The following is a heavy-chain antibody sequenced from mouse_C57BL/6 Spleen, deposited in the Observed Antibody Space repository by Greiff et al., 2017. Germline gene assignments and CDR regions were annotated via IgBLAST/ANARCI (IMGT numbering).Heavy chain of an antibody. CDR3: ASHFVTTVPRYFDV. J-gene: IGHJ1*03. CDR1: GYTFTSYW. D-gene: IGHD1-1*01. Sequence: VQLQQPGAELVKPGASVKLSCKASGYTFTSYWMHWVKQRPGQGLEWIGMIHPNSGSTNYNEKFKSKATLTVDKSSSTAYMQLSSLTSEDSAVXYCASHFVTTVPRYFDVWGTGTTVTVSS. V-gene: IGHV1-64*01. CDR2: IHPNSGST.